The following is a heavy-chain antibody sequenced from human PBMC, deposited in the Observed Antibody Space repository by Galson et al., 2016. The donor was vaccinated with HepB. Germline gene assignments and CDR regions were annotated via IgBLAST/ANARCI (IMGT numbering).Heavy chain of an antibody. CDR1: GFTFSTYP. J-gene: IGHJ4*02. D-gene: IGHD2-15*01. Sequence: SLRLSCAASGFTFSTYPMHWVRQAPGKGLEWVAVISNDGNKEYYADSVKGRFTVSRDNSKNTLYLQMNSLRVEDTALYYCARVQSWVARRGFDYWGQGTLSPSPQ. V-gene: IGHV3-30-3*01. CDR2: ISNDGNKE. CDR3: ARVQSWVARRGFDY.